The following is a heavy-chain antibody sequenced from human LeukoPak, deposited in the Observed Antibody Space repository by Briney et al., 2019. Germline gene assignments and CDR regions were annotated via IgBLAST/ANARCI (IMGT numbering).Heavy chain of an antibody. CDR1: GYSFTNYW. CDR2: IYPGDSDT. D-gene: IGHD3-10*01. V-gene: IGHV5-51*01. J-gene: IGHJ5*02. Sequence: GESLKISCKGSGYSFTNYWIGWVRQMPGKGLEWMVSIYPGDSDTRYSPSFRDQVTISADKSISTAYLQWSSLKASDTAMYYCARQRFTMRAYAGNWFDPWGQGTLVTVSS. CDR3: ARQRFTMRAYAGNWFDP.